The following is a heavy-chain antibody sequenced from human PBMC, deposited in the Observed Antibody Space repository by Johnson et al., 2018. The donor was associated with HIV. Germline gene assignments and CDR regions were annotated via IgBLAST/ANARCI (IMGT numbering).Heavy chain of an antibody. V-gene: IGHV3-74*01. J-gene: IGHJ3*02. Sequence: VLLVESGGVVVQPGGSLRLSCAASGFAFRTHWMVWVRQVPGKGPVWVARIYNDGSRTSYADSVKGRFTISRDNAKNTVDLQMNSLRAEDTAVYYCAKDSSVLLCFDIWGQGTMVTVSS. CDR2: IYNDGSRT. D-gene: IGHD3-10*01. CDR1: GFAFRTHW. CDR3: AKDSSVLLCFDI.